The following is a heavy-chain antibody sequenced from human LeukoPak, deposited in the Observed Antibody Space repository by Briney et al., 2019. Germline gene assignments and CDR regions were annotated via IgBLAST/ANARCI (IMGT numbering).Heavy chain of an antibody. Sequence: VKVSCKASGYRFTGYYLHWVRQAPGQGLEWMGRINPSSGGTNYAQKFQGRVTMTRDTSITTAYMELSRLRPDDTAVYYCVREAYCGGDCYPTDYWGQGTLVTVSS. CDR3: VREAYCGGDCYPTDY. V-gene: IGHV1-2*06. J-gene: IGHJ4*02. CDR1: GYRFTGYY. CDR2: INPSSGGT. D-gene: IGHD2-21*02.